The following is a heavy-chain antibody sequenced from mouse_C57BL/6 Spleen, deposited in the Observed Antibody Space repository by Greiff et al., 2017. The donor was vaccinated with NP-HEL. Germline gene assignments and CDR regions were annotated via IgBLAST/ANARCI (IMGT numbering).Heavy chain of an antibody. CDR1: GYAFSSSW. J-gene: IGHJ1*03. D-gene: IGHD2-2*01. CDR2: IYPGDGDT. CDR3: ARKRDGYEGYFDV. Sequence: VQLQQSGPELVKPGASVKISCKASGYAFSSSWMNWVKQRPGKGLEWIGRIYPGDGDTNYNGKFKGKATLTADKSSSTAYMQLSSLTSEDSAVYFCARKRDGYEGYFDVWGTGTTVTVSS. V-gene: IGHV1-82*01.